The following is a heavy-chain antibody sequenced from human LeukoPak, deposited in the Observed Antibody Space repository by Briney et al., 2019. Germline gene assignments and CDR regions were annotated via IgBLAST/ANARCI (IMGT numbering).Heavy chain of an antibody. CDR2: ISSSSSYI. CDR1: GFTFSSYS. CDR3: AALRRGKYGMNV. D-gene: IGHD3-16*01. V-gene: IGHV3-21*01. J-gene: IGHJ6*02. Sequence: PGGSLRLSCAASGFTFSSYSMNWVRQAPGKGLEWVSAISSSSSYIYYADSVKGRFTISRDNAKNSLYLQMNSLRAEDTAVYYCAALRRGKYGMNVRGHGTTVTVSS.